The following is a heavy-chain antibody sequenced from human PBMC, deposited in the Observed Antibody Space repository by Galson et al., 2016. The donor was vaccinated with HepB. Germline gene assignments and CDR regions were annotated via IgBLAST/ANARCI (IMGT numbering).Heavy chain of an antibody. CDR2: IKKDGSER. J-gene: IGHJ4*02. CDR1: TFAFSSHW. V-gene: IGHV3-7*01. CDR3: VFGGWLDY. D-gene: IGHD6-19*01. Sequence: SLRLSCAVSTFAFSSHWMSWVRQAPGMGLEWVANIKKDGSERNYADSVRGRFTISRDNAKNSLYLQMSSLRAEDTAVYYCVFGGWLDYWGQGTLVTVSS.